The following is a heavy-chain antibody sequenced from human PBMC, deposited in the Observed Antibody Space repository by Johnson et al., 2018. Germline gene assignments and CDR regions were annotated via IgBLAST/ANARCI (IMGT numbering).Heavy chain of an antibody. CDR3: SRDTSGSYLGYFQH. CDR2: ISSSSSTI. CDR1: GFTFSSYS. V-gene: IGHV3-48*02. J-gene: IGHJ1*01. D-gene: IGHD1-26*01. Sequence: VQLVQSGGGLVQPGGSLRLSCAASGFTFSSYSMNWVRQAPGKGLEWVSYISSSSSTIYYADSVKGRFTISRDKAKNSLYLQMNSLRDEDTAGYYLSRDTSGSYLGYFQHWGQGTLVTVSS.